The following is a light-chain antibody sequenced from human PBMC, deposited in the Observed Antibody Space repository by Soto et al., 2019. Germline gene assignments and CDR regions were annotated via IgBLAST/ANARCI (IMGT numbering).Light chain of an antibody. Sequence: EIVLTQSPATLSLSPGERATLSCRASQSVSSYLAWYRQKPGQAPRLLIYDTSNRATGIPARFSGSGPGTDFTLTISSLEPEDFAVYYCLHRNNWAWTFGQGTKVDIK. CDR1: QSVSSY. CDR2: DTS. CDR3: LHRNNWAWT. V-gene: IGKV3-11*01. J-gene: IGKJ1*01.